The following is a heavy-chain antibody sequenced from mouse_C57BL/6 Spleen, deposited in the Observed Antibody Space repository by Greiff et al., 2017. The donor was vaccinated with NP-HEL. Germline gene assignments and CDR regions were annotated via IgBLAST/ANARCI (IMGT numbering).Heavy chain of an antibody. Sequence: VQLQQSGPELVKPGASVKISCKASGYAFSSSWMNWVKQRPGKGLEWIGRIYPGDGDTNYNGKFKGKATLTADKSSSTAYMQLSSLTSEDSAVYFCASYYGSSYWYFDVWGTGTTVTVSS. CDR3: ASYYGSSYWYFDV. CDR2: IYPGDGDT. J-gene: IGHJ1*03. CDR1: GYAFSSSW. D-gene: IGHD1-1*01. V-gene: IGHV1-82*01.